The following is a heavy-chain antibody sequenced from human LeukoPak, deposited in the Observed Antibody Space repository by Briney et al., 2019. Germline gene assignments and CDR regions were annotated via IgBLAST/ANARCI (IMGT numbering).Heavy chain of an antibody. CDR2: IYYSGST. V-gene: IGHV4-59*08. Sequence: SETLSLTCTVSGGSISSYYRSWIRQPPGKGLEWIGYIYYSGSTNYNPSLKSRVTISVDTSKNQFSLKLSSVTAADTAVYYCARLRNYYGSGATSFDPWGQGTLVTVSS. D-gene: IGHD3-10*01. CDR1: GGSISSYY. CDR3: ARLRNYYGSGATSFDP. J-gene: IGHJ5*02.